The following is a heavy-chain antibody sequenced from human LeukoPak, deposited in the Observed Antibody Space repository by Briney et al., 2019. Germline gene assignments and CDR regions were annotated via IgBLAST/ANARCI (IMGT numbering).Heavy chain of an antibody. D-gene: IGHD6-19*01. J-gene: IGHJ1*01. Sequence: GGSLRLSCAASGFTFSSYSMNWVRQAPGKGLEWVSYISSSSSTIYYADSVKGRFTISRDNAKNFLYLQMNSLRVEDTALYYCAKDIRSGWYSAYLQSWGQGTLVTVSS. CDR3: AKDIRSGWYSAYLQS. CDR2: ISSSSSTI. CDR1: GFTFSSYS. V-gene: IGHV3-48*04.